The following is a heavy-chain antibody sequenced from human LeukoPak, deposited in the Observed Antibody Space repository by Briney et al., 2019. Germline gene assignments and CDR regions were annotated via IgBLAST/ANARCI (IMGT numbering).Heavy chain of an antibody. Sequence: SQTLSLTCTVSGGSISSGGCYWSWIRQPPGKGLEWIGYIYHSGSTYYNPSLKSRVTISVDTSKNQFSLKLSSVTAADTAVYYCARDLRGYYDSSGYYRYFDLWGRGTLVTVSS. CDR3: ARDLRGYYDSSGYYRYFDL. CDR2: IYHSGST. CDR1: GGSISSGGCY. D-gene: IGHD3-22*01. V-gene: IGHV4-30-2*01. J-gene: IGHJ2*01.